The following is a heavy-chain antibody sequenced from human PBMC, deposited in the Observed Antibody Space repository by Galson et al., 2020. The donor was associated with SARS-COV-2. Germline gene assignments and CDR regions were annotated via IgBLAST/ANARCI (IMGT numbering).Heavy chain of an antibody. Sequence: ASVTVSCKASGGNFSSYALNWVRQAPGQGLESMGRIIPIPGIAHYAQKFQGRVKITADKSTSTAYMELSSLRSEDTAVYYCARGGWTTVVTNYYYYGMDVWGQGTTVTGSS. D-gene: IGHD4-17*01. V-gene: IGHV1-69*04. CDR3: ARGGWTTVVTNYYYYGMDV. CDR2: IIPIPGIA. J-gene: IGHJ6*02. CDR1: GGNFSSYA.